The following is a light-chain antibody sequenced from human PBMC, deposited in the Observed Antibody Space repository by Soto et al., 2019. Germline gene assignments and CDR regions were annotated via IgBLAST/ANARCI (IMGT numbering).Light chain of an antibody. V-gene: IGLV1-44*01. CDR3: GVWDDSVNVRYL. CDR1: SSNIGSNS. Sequence: QSVLTQPPSASGTPGQMVTISCSGSSSNIGSNSVNWYQQVPGTAPKILIYSNSQRPSGVPDRFSGSKSGTSASLAISGLQSEDEADYYCGVWDDSVNVRYLFGTGTKVTVL. J-gene: IGLJ1*01. CDR2: SNS.